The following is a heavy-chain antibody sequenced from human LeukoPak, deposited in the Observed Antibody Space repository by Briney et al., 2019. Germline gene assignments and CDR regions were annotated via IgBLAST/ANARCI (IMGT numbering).Heavy chain of an antibody. Sequence: ASVKVSCKASGYTFTSYDINWVRQATGRGLEWMGWMNPNSGNTGYAQKFQGRVTITRNTSISTAYMELSSLRSEDTAVYYCARAPKRSGSLAFDIWGQGTMVTVSS. CDR2: MNPNSGNT. J-gene: IGHJ3*02. V-gene: IGHV1-8*03. D-gene: IGHD3-22*01. CDR3: ARAPKRSGSLAFDI. CDR1: GYTFTSYD.